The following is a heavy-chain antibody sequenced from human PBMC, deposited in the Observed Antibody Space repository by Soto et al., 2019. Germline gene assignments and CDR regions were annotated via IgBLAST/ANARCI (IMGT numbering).Heavy chain of an antibody. Sequence: GGSLRLSCAASGFSFDDYAMHWVRAVPGKGLQWVSGISWNSGRIGYADSVKGRFTISRDNAKNSLYLQMNSLRVEDTALYYCAKDRDAAVVGFDAFDIWCHGTMVTVSS. D-gene: IGHD6-19*01. V-gene: IGHV3-9*01. J-gene: IGHJ3*02. CDR1: GFSFDDYA. CDR3: AKDRDAAVVGFDAFDI. CDR2: ISWNSGRI.